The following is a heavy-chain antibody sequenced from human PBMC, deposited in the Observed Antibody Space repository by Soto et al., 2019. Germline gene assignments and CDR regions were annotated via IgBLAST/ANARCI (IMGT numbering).Heavy chain of an antibody. Sequence: QVQLQESGPGLVKPSGTLSVTCAVSGGSISSSNWWNWVRQPPGKGLEWIGDIYHSGSTNYNPSRRSRVTISLDKSKNQFALRLKSVTAADTAEYYCARAWPSVDSYGSGVMDVWGQGTTVTVSS. J-gene: IGHJ6*02. V-gene: IGHV4-4*02. CDR2: IYHSGST. CDR1: GGSISSSNW. D-gene: IGHD5-18*01. CDR3: ARAWPSVDSYGSGVMDV.